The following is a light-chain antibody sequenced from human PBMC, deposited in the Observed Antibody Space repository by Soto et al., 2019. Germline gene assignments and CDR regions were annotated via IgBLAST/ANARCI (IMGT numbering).Light chain of an antibody. CDR3: QQSYSFPRT. J-gene: IGKJ1*01. V-gene: IGKV1-39*01. CDR2: STS. Sequence: MTQSPSSLSAAVGDRVTITCRASQTVTNYLYWYHQQPGRAPKLLIHSTSTLQTEVPSRFSGSGSGTDFTLTINSLQPEDFGTYYCQQSYSFPRTFGQGTKVDIK. CDR1: QTVTNY.